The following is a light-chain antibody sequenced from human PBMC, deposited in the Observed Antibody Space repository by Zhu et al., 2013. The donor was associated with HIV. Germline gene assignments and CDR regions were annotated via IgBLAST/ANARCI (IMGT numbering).Light chain of an antibody. V-gene: IGKV1-16*01. Sequence: DIQMTQSPSSLSASVGDRVTITCRTSQSISTYLNWYQQKPGKAPKSLIYAASNLQSGVPSRFSGSGSGTEFTLTISSLQPDDFATYYCQQYNSYAWTFGQGTKVE. J-gene: IGKJ1*01. CDR2: AAS. CDR3: QQYNSYAWT. CDR1: QSISTY.